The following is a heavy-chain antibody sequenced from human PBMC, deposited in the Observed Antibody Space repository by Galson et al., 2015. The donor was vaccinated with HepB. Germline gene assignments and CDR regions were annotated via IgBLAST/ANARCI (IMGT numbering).Heavy chain of an antibody. CDR3: TRENSGSHHDAFDI. D-gene: IGHD3-22*01. CDR1: GFTFNSYD. Sequence: SLRLSCAASGFTFNSYDMHWVRQAPGKGLEWVSIIGTAGDTYYAGSVKGRFTISRQNARKSLYLQMNSLTAGDTAVYYCTRENSGSHHDAFDIWGQGTVVTVSS. V-gene: IGHV3-13*01. J-gene: IGHJ3*02. CDR2: IGTAGDT.